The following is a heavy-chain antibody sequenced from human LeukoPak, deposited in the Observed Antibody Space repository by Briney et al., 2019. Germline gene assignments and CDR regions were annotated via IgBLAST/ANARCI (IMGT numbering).Heavy chain of an antibody. CDR1: GGSFSGYY. CDR3: ASFKQWRTYYFDY. Sequence: PSETLSLTGAVYGGSFSGYYWGWLRQPPGKGLEWIGEINHSGSTNYNPSLKSRVTISVDTSKTQFSLKLSSVTAADTAVYYCASFKQWRTYYFDYWGQGTLVTVSS. J-gene: IGHJ4*02. V-gene: IGHV4-34*01. D-gene: IGHD6-19*01. CDR2: INHSGST.